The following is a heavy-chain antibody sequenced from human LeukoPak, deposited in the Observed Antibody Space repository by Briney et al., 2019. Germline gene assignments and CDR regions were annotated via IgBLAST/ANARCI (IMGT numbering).Heavy chain of an antibody. D-gene: IGHD3-3*01. CDR3: ARDWSYDFWSGYFSGIEGYNWFDP. V-gene: IGHV4-4*07. J-gene: IGHJ5*02. CDR2: IYTSGST. CDR1: GGSISSYY. Sequence: SETLSLTCTVSGGSISSYYWSWLRQPAGKGLEWVGRIYTSGSTNYNPSLKSRVTISVDTSKNKFSLTLSSVTAADTAVYYCARDWSYDFWSGYFSGIEGYNWFDPWGQGTLVTVSS.